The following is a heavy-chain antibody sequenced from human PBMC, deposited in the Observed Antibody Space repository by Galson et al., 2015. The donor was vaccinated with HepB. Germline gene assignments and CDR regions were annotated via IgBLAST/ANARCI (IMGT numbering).Heavy chain of an antibody. D-gene: IGHD6-13*01. Sequence: SLRLSCAASGFTFSDYYMSWIRQAPGKGLEWVGHIKSKGSNYATAYTMSLKGRFTISRDDSKNTAYLHMKRLKTEDTAVYYCTRLGDLSGYSSSWGQGTLVTVSS. V-gene: IGHV3-73*01. CDR3: TRLGDLSGYSSS. CDR1: GFTFSDYY. J-gene: IGHJ4*02. CDR2: IKSKGSNYAT.